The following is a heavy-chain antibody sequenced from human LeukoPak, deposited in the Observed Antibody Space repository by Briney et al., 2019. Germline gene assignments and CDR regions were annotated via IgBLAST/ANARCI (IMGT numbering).Heavy chain of an antibody. CDR2: INPNSGDT. D-gene: IGHD1-26*01. V-gene: IGHV1-2*02. CDR3: ARDGAVNTFDY. CDR1: GYTFTGYY. J-gene: IGHJ4*02. Sequence: GASVKVSCKASGYTFTGYYIHWVRQAPGQGLEWMGWINPNSGDTRYIQKFQGRVTMTRATSISTAYVELIRLRSDDTAVYYCARDGAVNTFDYWGQGTLVAVSS.